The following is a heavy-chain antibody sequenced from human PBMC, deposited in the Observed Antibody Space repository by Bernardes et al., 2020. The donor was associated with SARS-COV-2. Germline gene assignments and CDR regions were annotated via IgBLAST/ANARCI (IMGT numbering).Heavy chain of an antibody. D-gene: IGHD1-26*01. CDR1: GFTFSNYW. Sequence: GGSLRLSCAASGFTFSNYWMHWVRQTPAKGLVWVSRLNGDGSSTNYADSVKGRFSISRDNAKNTVYLQMNSLRVEDTALYYCVRGSGNYYFDVWGQGILVTVSS. CDR3: VRGSGNYYFDV. J-gene: IGHJ4*02. CDR2: LNGDGSST. V-gene: IGHV3-74*01.